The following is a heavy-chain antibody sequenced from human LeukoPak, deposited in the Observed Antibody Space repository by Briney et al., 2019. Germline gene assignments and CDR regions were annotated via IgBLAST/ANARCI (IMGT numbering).Heavy chain of an antibody. J-gene: IGHJ4*02. Sequence: ASVKVSCKASGYTFTGYYMHWVRQAPGQGLEWMGWINPNSGGTNYAQKFQGRVTMTRDTSISTAYMELSRLRSDDTAVYYCARFSGGTSRVDYWGQGTLVAVSS. CDR1: GYTFTGYY. V-gene: IGHV1-2*02. D-gene: IGHD3-16*01. CDR2: INPNSGGT. CDR3: ARFSGGTSRVDY.